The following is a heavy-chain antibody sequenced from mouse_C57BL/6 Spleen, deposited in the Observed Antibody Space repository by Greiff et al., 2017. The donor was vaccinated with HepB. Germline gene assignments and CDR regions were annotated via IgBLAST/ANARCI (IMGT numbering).Heavy chain of an antibody. CDR3: ARRNYYGDYYAMDY. Sequence: QVQLKQPGAELVKPGASVKLSCKASGYTFTSYWMQWVKQRPGQGLEWIGEIDPSDSYTNYNQKFKGKATLTVDTSSSTAYMQLSSLTSEDSAVYYCARRNYYGDYYAMDYWGQGTSVTVSS. D-gene: IGHD1-1*01. J-gene: IGHJ4*01. CDR2: IDPSDSYT. CDR1: GYTFTSYW. V-gene: IGHV1-50*01.